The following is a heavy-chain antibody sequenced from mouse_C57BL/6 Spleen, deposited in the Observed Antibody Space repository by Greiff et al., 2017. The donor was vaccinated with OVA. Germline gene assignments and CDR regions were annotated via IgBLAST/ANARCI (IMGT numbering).Heavy chain of an antibody. Sequence: QVHVKQSGAELARPGASVKMSCKASGYTFTSYTMHWVKQRPGQGLEWIGYINPSSGYTKYNQKFKDKATLTADKSSSTAYMQLSSLTSEDSAVYYCVRSGLTGTGYYFDYWGQGTTLTVSS. CDR1: GYTFTSYT. D-gene: IGHD4-1*01. J-gene: IGHJ2*01. CDR2: INPSSGYT. CDR3: VRSGLTGTGYYFDY. V-gene: IGHV1-4*01.